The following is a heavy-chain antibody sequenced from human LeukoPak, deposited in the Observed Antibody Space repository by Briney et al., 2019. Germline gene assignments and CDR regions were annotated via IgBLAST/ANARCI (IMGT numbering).Heavy chain of an antibody. J-gene: IGHJ4*02. CDR1: GFTFTSSA. D-gene: IGHD3-3*01. Sequence: SVKVSCKASGFTFTSSAMQWVRQARGQRLEGIGWIVVGSGNTNYAQKFQERVTITRDMSTSTAYMELSSLRSEDPAVYYCAGVFVGSRYYDFWSGYYHFDYWGQGTLVTVSS. CDR2: IVVGSGNT. CDR3: AGVFVGSRYYDFWSGYYHFDY. V-gene: IGHV1-58*02.